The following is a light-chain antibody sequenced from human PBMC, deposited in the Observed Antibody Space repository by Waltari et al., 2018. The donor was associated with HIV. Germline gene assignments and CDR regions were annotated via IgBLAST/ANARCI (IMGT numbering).Light chain of an antibody. J-gene: IGLJ3*02. V-gene: IGLV1-40*01. Sequence: QSVLTQPPSVSGAPGQRVTISCTGSSSNIGAAYDLHWYQQLPGTAPKLSIDGNSNRPSWVPDRFAGAKSGTSACLAITGRQAEDEADYDCQSYDSSLSVWVFGGGTKLTVL. CDR1: SSNIGAAYD. CDR3: QSYDSSLSVWV. CDR2: GNS.